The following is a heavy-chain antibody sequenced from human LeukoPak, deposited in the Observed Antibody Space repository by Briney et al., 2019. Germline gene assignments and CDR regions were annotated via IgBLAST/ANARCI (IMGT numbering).Heavy chain of an antibody. CDR1: GGSFSGYY. J-gene: IGHJ3*02. V-gene: IGHV4-34*01. D-gene: IGHD3-3*01. CDR3: ARVGYDFWSGSREAFDI. Sequence: SETLSLTCAVYGGSFSGYYWSWIRQPPGKGLEWIGEINHSGSTNYNPSLKSRVTISVDTSKNQFSLKLSSVTAADTAVYYCARVGYDFWSGSREAFDIWGQGTMVTVSS. CDR2: INHSGST.